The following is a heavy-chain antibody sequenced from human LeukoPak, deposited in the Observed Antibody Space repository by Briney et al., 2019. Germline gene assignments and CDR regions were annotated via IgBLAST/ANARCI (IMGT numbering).Heavy chain of an antibody. CDR2: INPNSGGT. D-gene: IGHD4-17*01. V-gene: IGHV1-2*02. Sequence: ASVTVSCKASGYTFTGYYMHWVRQAPGQGLEWMGWINPNSGGTNYAQKFQGRVTTTRDTSISTAYMELSRLRSDDTAVYYCARGQQNDYGDWFDPWGQGTLVTVSS. J-gene: IGHJ5*02. CDR3: ARGQQNDYGDWFDP. CDR1: GYTFTGYY.